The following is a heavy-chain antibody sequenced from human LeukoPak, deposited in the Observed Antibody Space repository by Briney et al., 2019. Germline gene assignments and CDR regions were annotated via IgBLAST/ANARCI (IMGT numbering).Heavy chain of an antibody. CDR3: AKALFYIAVAGSDY. CDR1: GLTFSSYA. CDR2: ISGSGGST. D-gene: IGHD6-19*01. V-gene: IGHV3-23*01. Sequence: GGSLTLSCAASGLTFSSYAMSWVRQAPGKGLEWVSAISGSGGSTYYADSVKGRFTISRDNSKNTLYLQMNSLRAEDTAVYYCAKALFYIAVAGSDYWGQGTLVTVSS. J-gene: IGHJ4*02.